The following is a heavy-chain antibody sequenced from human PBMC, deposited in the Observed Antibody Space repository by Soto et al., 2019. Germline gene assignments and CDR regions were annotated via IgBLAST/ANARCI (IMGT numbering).Heavy chain of an antibody. V-gene: IGHV2-5*02. Sequence: QITLKESGPTLVKPTQTLTLTCTFSGFSLSISGVGVGWIRQPPGKALEWLALIFWDDDKRYSPSLKIRLTINKATSKNQVVITMNNKDPVDTATYYGPHSAAVRDAFDIWGQGTLVTVSS. D-gene: IGHD2-15*01. CDR1: GFSLSISGVG. CDR3: PHSAAVRDAFDI. J-gene: IGHJ3*02. CDR2: IFWDDDK.